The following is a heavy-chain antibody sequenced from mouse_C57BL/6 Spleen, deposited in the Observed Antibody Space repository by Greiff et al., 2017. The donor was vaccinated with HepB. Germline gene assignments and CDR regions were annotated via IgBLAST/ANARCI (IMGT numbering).Heavy chain of an antibody. CDR2: INPGSGGT. J-gene: IGHJ3*01. Sequence: QVQLKESGAELVRPGTSVKVSCKASGYAFTNYLIEWVKQRPGQGLEWIGVINPGSGGTNYNEKFKGKATLTADKSSSTAYMQLSSLTSEDSAVYFCAREDYGSRLAYWGQGTLVTVSA. CDR3: AREDYGSRLAY. D-gene: IGHD1-1*01. V-gene: IGHV1-54*01. CDR1: GYAFTNYL.